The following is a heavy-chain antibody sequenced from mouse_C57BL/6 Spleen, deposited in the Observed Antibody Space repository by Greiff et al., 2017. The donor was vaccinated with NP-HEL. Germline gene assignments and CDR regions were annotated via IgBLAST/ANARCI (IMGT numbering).Heavy chain of an antibody. Sequence: VQLQESGAELVRPGASVTLSCKASGYTFTDYEMHWVKQTPVHGLEWIGAIDPETGGTAYNQKFKGKAILTADKSSSTAYMELRSLTSEDSAVYYCTRVVATRFDYWGQGTTLTVSS. J-gene: IGHJ2*01. CDR3: TRVVATRFDY. V-gene: IGHV1-15*01. D-gene: IGHD1-1*01. CDR1: GYTFTDYE. CDR2: IDPETGGT.